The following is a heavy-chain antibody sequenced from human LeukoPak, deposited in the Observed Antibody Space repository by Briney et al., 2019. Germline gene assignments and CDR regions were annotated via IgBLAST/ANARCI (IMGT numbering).Heavy chain of an antibody. J-gene: IGHJ4*02. CDR3: ARDRCGGDCPLDY. V-gene: IGHV4-4*01. CDR1: GGSISSSYW. CDR2: IYHSGST. Sequence: PSETLSLTCAVSGGSISSSYWWTWVRQPPGKGLEWIGEIYHSGSTNYNPSLKSRVTISVDKSKNQFSLNLRSVTAADTAVYCCARDRCGGDCPLDYWGQGTLVTVSS. D-gene: IGHD2-21*02.